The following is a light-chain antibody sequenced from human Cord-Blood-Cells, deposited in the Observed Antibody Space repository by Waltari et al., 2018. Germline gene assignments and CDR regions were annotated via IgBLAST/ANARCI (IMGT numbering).Light chain of an antibody. J-gene: IGLJ1*01. Sequence: QSALTQPASVSGSPGQSITISCTGTSSDVGGYNYVSWYQQHPGKAPKLMIYDVSNRPSGVSNRFSGSKSGNTDALTISGLQAEDEADYYCSSYTSSSTNYVVGTGTKVTVL. CDR1: SSDVGGYNY. V-gene: IGLV2-14*01. CDR3: SSYTSSSTNYV. CDR2: DVS.